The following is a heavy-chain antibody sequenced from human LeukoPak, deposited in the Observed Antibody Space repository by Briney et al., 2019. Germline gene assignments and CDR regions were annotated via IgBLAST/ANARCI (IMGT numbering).Heavy chain of an antibody. J-gene: IGHJ4*02. Sequence: SETPSLTCTVSGGSTSSSNYYWCWVRQPPGQGLEWIGSISYSGSTYYNASLKSRLTISVDTSKNQFSLKVSSVTAADTAVYYCARHRTIVAATGSFDYWGQGTLGIVSS. CDR2: ISYSGST. CDR1: GGSTSSSNYY. D-gene: IGHD1-26*01. CDR3: ARHRTIVAATGSFDY. V-gene: IGHV4-39*01.